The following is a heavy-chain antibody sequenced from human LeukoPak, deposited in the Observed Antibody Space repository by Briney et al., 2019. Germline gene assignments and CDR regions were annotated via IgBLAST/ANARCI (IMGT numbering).Heavy chain of an antibody. CDR3: ARAQAQAYGSGSYYIPVISGSDY. Sequence: ASVKVSCKASGYTFTSYEINWVRQATGQGLEWMGWMNPNSGNTGYAQKFQGRVTMTRNTSISTAYMELSSLRSEDTAVYYCARAQAQAYGSGSYYIPVISGSDYWGQGTLVTVSS. CDR1: GYTFTSYE. CDR2: MNPNSGNT. V-gene: IGHV1-8*01. J-gene: IGHJ4*02. D-gene: IGHD3-10*01.